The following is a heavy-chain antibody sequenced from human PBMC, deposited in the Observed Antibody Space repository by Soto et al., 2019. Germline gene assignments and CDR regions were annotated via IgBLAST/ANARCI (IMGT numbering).Heavy chain of an antibody. CDR3: ARLAQYSSSWYPIYYYGMDV. CDR1: GYSFTSYW. J-gene: IGHJ6*02. D-gene: IGHD6-13*01. Sequence: GESLKISCKGSGYSFTSYWISWVRQMPGKGLEWMGRIDPSDSYTNYSPSFQGHVTISADKSISTAYLQWSSLKASDTAMYYCARLAQYSSSWYPIYYYGMDVWGQGTTVT. V-gene: IGHV5-10-1*01. CDR2: IDPSDSYT.